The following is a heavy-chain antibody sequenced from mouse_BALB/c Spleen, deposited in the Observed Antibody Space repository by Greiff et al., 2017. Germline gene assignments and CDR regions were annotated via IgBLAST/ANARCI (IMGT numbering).Heavy chain of an antibody. J-gene: IGHJ3*01. V-gene: IGHV2-2*02. CDR2: IWRGGST. CDR3: ASYYGYRMAY. CDR1: GFTLTSYG. Sequence: QVQLQQSGPGLVRPSHSLSFTCTVSGFTLTSYGVHWVRQSPGQGLEWLGVIWRGGSTDYNAAFLSRLSISKDNSKSQVFFQMSSLQANDTAIYYCASYYGYRMAYWGQGTLVTVSA. D-gene: IGHD1-2*01.